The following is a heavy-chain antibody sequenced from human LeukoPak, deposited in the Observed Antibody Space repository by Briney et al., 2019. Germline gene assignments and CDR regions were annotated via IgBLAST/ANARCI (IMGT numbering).Heavy chain of an antibody. V-gene: IGHV4-39*07. CDR3: ARDQSLWFGDSNWFDP. CDR1: GGSISSSSYY. J-gene: IGHJ5*02. Sequence: SETLSLTCTVSGGSISSSSYYWGWIRQPPGKGLEWIGSIYYSGSTYYSPSLKSRVTISVDTSKNQFSLKLSSVTAADTAVYYCARDQSLWFGDSNWFDPWGQGTLVTVSS. D-gene: IGHD3-10*01. CDR2: IYYSGST.